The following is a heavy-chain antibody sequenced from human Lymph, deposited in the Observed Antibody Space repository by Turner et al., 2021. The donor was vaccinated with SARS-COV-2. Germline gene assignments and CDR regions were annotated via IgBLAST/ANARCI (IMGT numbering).Heavy chain of an antibody. Sequence: QVQLVESGGGVVQPGRSPRLSCTASGFTFSSYAMHWVRQAPGKGLEWVSLISYDGSNKYYADSVKGRFTISRDNSKNTLYLQMNSLRTEDTAVYHCAREMGSGSDYWGQGTLVTVSS. CDR1: GFTFSSYA. CDR2: ISYDGSNK. D-gene: IGHD3-10*01. CDR3: AREMGSGSDY. V-gene: IGHV3-30*04. J-gene: IGHJ4*02.